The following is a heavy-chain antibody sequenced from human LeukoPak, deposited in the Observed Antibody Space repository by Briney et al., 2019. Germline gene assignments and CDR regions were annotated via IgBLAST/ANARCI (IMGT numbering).Heavy chain of an antibody. CDR2: INHSGST. CDR3: ARVPYDILTGYYPRFDY. J-gene: IGHJ4*02. D-gene: IGHD3-9*01. V-gene: IGHV4-34*01. Sequence: SETLSLTCAVYGGSFSGYYWSWIRQPPGKGLEWIGEINHSGSTNYNPSFKSRVTISVDTSKNQFSLRLTSVTAADTAVYYCARVPYDILTGYYPRFDYWGQGTLVTVSS. CDR1: GGSFSGYY.